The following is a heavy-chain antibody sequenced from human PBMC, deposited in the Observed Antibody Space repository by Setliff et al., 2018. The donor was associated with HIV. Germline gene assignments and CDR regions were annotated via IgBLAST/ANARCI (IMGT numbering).Heavy chain of an antibody. D-gene: IGHD6-19*01. V-gene: IGHV1-2*02. Sequence: ASVTVSCKASGYTFTGYYMHWVRQAPGQGLEWMGWINPNSGGTNYAQKFQGRVTMTRDTSITTAYMELSRLRSDDTAVYYCARDGIAVAGTLPFDYWGQGTLVTVSS. J-gene: IGHJ4*02. CDR1: GYTFTGYY. CDR2: INPNSGGT. CDR3: ARDGIAVAGTLPFDY.